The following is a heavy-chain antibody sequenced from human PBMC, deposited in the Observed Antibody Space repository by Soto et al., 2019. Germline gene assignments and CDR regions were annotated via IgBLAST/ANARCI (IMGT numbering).Heavy chain of an antibody. CDR3: AREVGHDCGDSWFDP. CDR1: GFTFSSYS. D-gene: IGHD4-17*01. V-gene: IGHV3-21*01. Sequence: EVQLVESGGGLVKPGGSLRLSCAASGFTFSSYSMNWVRQAPGKGLEWVSSISSSSSYIYYADSVKGRFTISRDNAKNSLYLQMNSLRAEDTAVYYCAREVGHDCGDSWFDPWGQGTLVTVSS. J-gene: IGHJ5*02. CDR2: ISSSSSYI.